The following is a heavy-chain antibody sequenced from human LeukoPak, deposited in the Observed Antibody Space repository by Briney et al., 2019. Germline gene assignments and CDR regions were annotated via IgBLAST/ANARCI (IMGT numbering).Heavy chain of an antibody. V-gene: IGHV4-30-4*01. CDR1: GGSISSGDYH. D-gene: IGHD3-10*01. J-gene: IGHJ5*02. CDR2: IHDSGST. Sequence: PSETLSLTCTVSGGSISSGDYHWNWIRQTPGKGLEWIGFIHDSGSTYYNPSLKSRLTISVDMSKKQISLKLSSVTAADTAVYYCARGYGLGSYYYGWFDPWGQGTLDTVSS. CDR3: ARGYGLGSYYYGWFDP.